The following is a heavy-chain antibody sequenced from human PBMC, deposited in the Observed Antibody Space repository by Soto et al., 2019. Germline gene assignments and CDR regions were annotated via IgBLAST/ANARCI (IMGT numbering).Heavy chain of an antibody. D-gene: IGHD3-9*01. Sequence: QVQLVESGGGVVQPGRSLRLSCAASGFTFSSYGMHWVRQAPGKGLEWVAVISYDGSNKYYADSVKGRFTISRDNSKNTLYLQMNSLRAEDTAVYYCAKDDWVDLSGGGMDYWGQGTLVTVSS. CDR2: ISYDGSNK. CDR3: AKDDWVDLSGGGMDY. CDR1: GFTFSSYG. J-gene: IGHJ4*02. V-gene: IGHV3-30*18.